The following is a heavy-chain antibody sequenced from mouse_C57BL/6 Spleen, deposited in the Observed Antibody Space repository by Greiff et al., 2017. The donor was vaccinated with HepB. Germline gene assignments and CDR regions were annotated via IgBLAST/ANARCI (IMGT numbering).Heavy chain of an antibody. Sequence: QVQLQQPGAELVKPGASVKMSCKASGYTFTSYWMHWVKQRPGQGLEWIGEINPSDSYTNYNQKFKGKSTLTVDKSSSTAYMQLSSLTSEDSAVYYCASYGNTGFAYWGQGTLVTVSA. V-gene: IGHV1-69*01. CDR1: GYTFTSYW. J-gene: IGHJ3*01. CDR3: ASYGNTGFAY. D-gene: IGHD2-1*01. CDR2: INPSDSYT.